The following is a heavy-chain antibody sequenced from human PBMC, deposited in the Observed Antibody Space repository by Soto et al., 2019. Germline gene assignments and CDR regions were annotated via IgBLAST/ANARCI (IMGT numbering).Heavy chain of an antibody. D-gene: IGHD6-13*01. J-gene: IGHJ4*02. CDR1: GFTFSNYA. CDR2: ITGSGGGT. Sequence: EVQLLESGGGLVQPGGSLSLSCAASGFTFSNYAMTWVRQAPGKGLEWVSVITGSGGGTYFVDSVKGRFTISRDNSKNTLYLQMNSRRAEDTAVYYCAKRPLTAAGFDYWGQGTLVTVSS. CDR3: AKRPLTAAGFDY. V-gene: IGHV3-23*01.